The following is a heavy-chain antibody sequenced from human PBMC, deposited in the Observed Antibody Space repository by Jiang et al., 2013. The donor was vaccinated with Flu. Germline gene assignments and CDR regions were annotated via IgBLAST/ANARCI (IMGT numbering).Heavy chain of an antibody. J-gene: IGHJ3*02. CDR3: ARETRSGSYYKRGAFDI. CDR1: GGSFSGYY. Sequence: KPSETLSLTCAVYGGSFSGYYWSWIRQPPGKGLGWIGEINHSGSTNYNPSLKSRVTISVDTSKNQFSLKLSSVTAADTAVYYCARETRSGSYYKRGAFDIWGQGTMVTVSS. D-gene: IGHD3-10*01. CDR2: INHSGST. V-gene: IGHV4-34*01.